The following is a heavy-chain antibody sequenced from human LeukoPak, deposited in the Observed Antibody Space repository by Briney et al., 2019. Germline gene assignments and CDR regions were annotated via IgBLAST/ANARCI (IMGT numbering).Heavy chain of an antibody. D-gene: IGHD1-26*01. Sequence: SVKVSCKASGGTFISYTISWVRQAPGQGLEWMGKIIPILGIANYAQNFQGRVTITADKSTSTAYMELSSLSSGDTAVYYCAREHSGNYHGHYWGQGTLVTVSS. V-gene: IGHV1-69*04. CDR3: AREHSGNYHGHY. CDR2: IIPILGIA. J-gene: IGHJ4*02. CDR1: GGTFISYT.